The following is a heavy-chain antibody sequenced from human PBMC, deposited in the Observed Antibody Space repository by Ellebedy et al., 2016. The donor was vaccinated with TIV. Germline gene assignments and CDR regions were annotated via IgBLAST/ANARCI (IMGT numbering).Heavy chain of an antibody. CDR1: GGSISSSPYY. D-gene: IGHD2/OR15-2a*01. J-gene: IGHJ2*01. CDR3: ARLFRLRYFDL. Sequence: MPGGSLRLSCTVSGGSISSSPYYWGWIRQPPGKGLEWIGSIYYSGSMYYNPSLKSRVTISVDTSKNQFSLRVGSVTAADTAVYYCARLFRLRYFDLWGRGTLVTLSS. V-gene: IGHV4-39*01. CDR2: IYYSGSM.